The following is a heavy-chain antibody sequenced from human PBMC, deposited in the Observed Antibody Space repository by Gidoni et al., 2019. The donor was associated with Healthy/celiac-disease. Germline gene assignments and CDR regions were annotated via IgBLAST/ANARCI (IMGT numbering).Heavy chain of an antibody. D-gene: IGHD6-13*01. V-gene: IGHV3-23*01. CDR2: ISGSGGST. CDR1: GFTFSSYA. CDR3: AKGQPTDY. Sequence: EVQLLESGGGLVQPGGSLRLSCAASGFTFSSYAMSWVRRAPGKGLEWVSGISGSGGSTYYADSVKGRFTFSRDNSKKMLYLQMNSLRADDTAVYYCAKGQPTDYWGQGTLVTVSS. J-gene: IGHJ4*02.